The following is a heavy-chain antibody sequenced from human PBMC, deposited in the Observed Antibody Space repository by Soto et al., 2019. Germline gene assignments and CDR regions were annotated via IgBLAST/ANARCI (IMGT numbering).Heavy chain of an antibody. CDR1: GGSISSSSYY. D-gene: IGHD3-10*01. CDR2: IYYSGST. V-gene: IGHV4-39*01. Sequence: QLQLQESGPGLVKPSETLSLTCTVSGGSISSSSYYWGWIRQPPGKGLEWIGSIYYSGSTYYNPSMKRRVTTSVDTSKNQFSLKLRSVTAADTAVYYCAGRRMVRGVGSSDAFDIWGQGTMVTVSS. J-gene: IGHJ3*02. CDR3: AGRRMVRGVGSSDAFDI.